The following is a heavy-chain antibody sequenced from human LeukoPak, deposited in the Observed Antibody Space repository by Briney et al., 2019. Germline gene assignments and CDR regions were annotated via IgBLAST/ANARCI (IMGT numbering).Heavy chain of an antibody. D-gene: IGHD6-13*01. J-gene: IGHJ4*02. CDR3: ARDRIAAGGFDY. Sequence: PSQTLSLTCTVSGGSNSSGDYYWSWIRQPPGKGLEWIGYIYYSGSTYYNPSLKSRATISVDTSKNQFSLKLSSVTAADTAVYYCARDRIAAGGFDYWGQGTLVTVSS. CDR2: IYYSGST. CDR1: GGSNSSGDYY. V-gene: IGHV4-30-4*01.